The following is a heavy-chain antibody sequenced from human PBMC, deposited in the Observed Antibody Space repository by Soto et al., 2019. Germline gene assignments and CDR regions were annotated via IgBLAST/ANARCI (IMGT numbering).Heavy chain of an antibody. CDR2: ISYVERNT. J-gene: IGHJ6*02. CDR3: AKDDKRGGSGDNYGMDV. V-gene: IGHV3-30*18. Sequence: QVQLVEAGGGVVQPGRSLRLSCAASGFTFSSYGMHWVRQAPGKGLEWVAVISYVERNTYHADSVKGRFTISRDNSNNTLFLQMNSLRAEDTALYYCAKDDKRGGSGDNYGMDVWGQGTAVTVSS. CDR1: GFTFSSYG. D-gene: IGHD3-10*01.